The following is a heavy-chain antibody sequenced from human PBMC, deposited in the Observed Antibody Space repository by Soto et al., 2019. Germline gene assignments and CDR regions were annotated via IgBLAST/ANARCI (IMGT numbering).Heavy chain of an antibody. J-gene: IGHJ4*02. Sequence: QVQLVQSWAEVKKPGASVKVSCKASGYTFTSYAMHWVRQAPGQRLEWMGWINAGNGNTKYSQKFQGRVTITRDTSASTAYMELSSLRSDDTAVYYWARAPGGYSGYADVWGQGNLVTVSS. D-gene: IGHD5-12*01. CDR3: ARAPGGYSGYADV. CDR1: GYTFTSYA. V-gene: IGHV1-3*01. CDR2: INAGNGNT.